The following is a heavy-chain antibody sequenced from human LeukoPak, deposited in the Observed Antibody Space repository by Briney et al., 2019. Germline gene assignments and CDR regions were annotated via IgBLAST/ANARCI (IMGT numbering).Heavy chain of an antibody. D-gene: IGHD6-13*01. CDR1: GFTFNRYW. V-gene: IGHV3-7*03. CDR3: AKTGQQLVPSVGLYYMDV. J-gene: IGHJ6*03. Sequence: GGSLRLSCAASGFTFNRYWMSWVRQAPGKELQWVANIKQDGSAKYYVDSVKGRFTISRDNSKNTLYLQMNSLRAEDTAVYYCAKTGQQLVPSVGLYYMDVWGKGTTVTISS. CDR2: IKQDGSAK.